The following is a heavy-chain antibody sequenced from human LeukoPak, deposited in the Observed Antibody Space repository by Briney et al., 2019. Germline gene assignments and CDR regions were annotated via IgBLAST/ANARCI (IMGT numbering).Heavy chain of an antibody. V-gene: IGHV3-11*06. J-gene: IGHJ4*02. D-gene: IGHD2-2*01. CDR2: ISSSSSYT. CDR1: GVTFSDYY. CDR3: ARDIRYCSSTSCYAAGIGTAMAYFDY. Sequence: NAGRSLRLSCAASGVTFSDYYMSWIRQAPGKGLEWVSYISSSSSYTNYADSVKGRFTISRDNAKNSLYLQMNNLRAEDTAVYYCARDIRYCSSTSCYAAGIGTAMAYFDYWGQGTLVTVSS.